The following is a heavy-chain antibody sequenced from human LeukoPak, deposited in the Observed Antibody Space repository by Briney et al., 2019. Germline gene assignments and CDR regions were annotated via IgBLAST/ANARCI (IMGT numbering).Heavy chain of an antibody. CDR3: ARDIVVVPAALDY. Sequence: PGGSLRLSCAASGFTFSSYSMNWVRQAPGKGLEWVSSISSSSSYIYYADSVKGRFTISRDNAKNSLYLQMNSLRAEDTAVYYCARDIVVVPAALDYGRQGTLVTVSS. J-gene: IGHJ4*02. V-gene: IGHV3-21*01. CDR2: ISSSSSYI. CDR1: GFTFSSYS. D-gene: IGHD2-2*01.